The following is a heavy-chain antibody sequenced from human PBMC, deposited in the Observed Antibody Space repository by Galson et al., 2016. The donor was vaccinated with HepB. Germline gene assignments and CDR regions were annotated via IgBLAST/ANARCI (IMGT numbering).Heavy chain of an antibody. V-gene: IGHV3-30*03. CDR2: IANDGIKK. CDR3: FVYHFTRREHWFDPGGSGDLYTTSKEDTSSAVGLQTNSLSSEDRSVYLCLVYHLTRGVHRFDP. D-gene: IGHD3-9*01. CDR1: GFTFSTYG. Sequence: SLRLSCAASGFTFSTYGMHWVRQSPGKGLEWVAAIANDGIKKFYADSVRGRFTISRDNSKNTVDLQMNSLRTEDTAMYYCFVYHFTRREHWFDPGGSGDLYTTSKEDTSSAVGLQTNSLSSEDRSVYLCLVYHLTRGVHRFDPWGRGALVTVSS. J-gene: IGHJ5*02.